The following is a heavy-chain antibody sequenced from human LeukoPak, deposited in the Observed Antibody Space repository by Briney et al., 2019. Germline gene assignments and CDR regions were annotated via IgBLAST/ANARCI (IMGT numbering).Heavy chain of an antibody. V-gene: IGHV1-18*01. Sequence: ASVKVSCKASGYTFTSYGISWVRQAPGQGLEWMGWISAYNGNTNYAQKLQGRVTMTTDTSTSTAYMELRSLRSDDTAVYYCASPAGYYDSSGYFQLTDWGQGTLVTVSS. CDR1: GYTFTSYG. CDR3: ASPAGYYDSSGYFQLTD. J-gene: IGHJ4*02. D-gene: IGHD3-22*01. CDR2: ISAYNGNT.